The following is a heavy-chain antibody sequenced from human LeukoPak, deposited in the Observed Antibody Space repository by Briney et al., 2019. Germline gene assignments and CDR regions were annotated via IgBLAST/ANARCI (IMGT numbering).Heavy chain of an antibody. V-gene: IGHV4-31*03. D-gene: IGHD1-26*01. CDR3: ARGGTLTHLVGATRRGFDP. CDR1: GGSISSGGYY. Sequence: PSETLSLTCTVSGGSISSGGYYWSWIRQHPGKGLEWIGYIYYSGSTYYNPSLKSRVTISVDTSKNQFSLKLSSVTAADTAVYYCARGGTLTHLVGATRRGFDPWGQGTLVTVSS. J-gene: IGHJ5*02. CDR2: IYYSGST.